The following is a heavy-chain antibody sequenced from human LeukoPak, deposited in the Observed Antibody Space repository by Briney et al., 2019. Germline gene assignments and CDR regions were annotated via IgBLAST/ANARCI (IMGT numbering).Heavy chain of an antibody. CDR2: LSRGGSTT. D-gene: IGHD2-15*01. Sequence: HPGGSLRLSCAGTGFAFNMFAIDWVRQAPGKGLEWVSGLSRGGSTTNYADSVKGRFTISRDKSQNSVFLQLNSLRPEDTAVYYCARQQRIRHCSEGVCTEEYYFDYWGQGTLVTVSS. CDR3: ARQQRIRHCSEGVCTEEYYFDY. CDR1: GFAFNMFA. J-gene: IGHJ4*02. V-gene: IGHV3-23*01.